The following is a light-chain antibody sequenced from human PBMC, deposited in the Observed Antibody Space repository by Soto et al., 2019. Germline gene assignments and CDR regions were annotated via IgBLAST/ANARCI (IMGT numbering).Light chain of an antibody. J-gene: IGLJ1*01. Sequence: QSVLTRPPSASGSPGQSVTISCTGNSNDVGHSSFISWYQQHPGKGPKLIIYEVSKRPSGVPDRFSGSKSGNTASLSVSGLQDEDEADYFCNAQADNGKHVFGTGTKLTVL. CDR2: EVS. CDR3: NAQADNGKHV. CDR1: SNDVGHSSF. V-gene: IGLV2-8*01.